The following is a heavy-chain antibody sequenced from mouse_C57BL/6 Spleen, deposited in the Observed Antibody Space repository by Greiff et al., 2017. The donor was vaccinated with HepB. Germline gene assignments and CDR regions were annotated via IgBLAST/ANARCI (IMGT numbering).Heavy chain of an antibody. CDR1: GYTFTSYW. CDR2: IYPSDSET. D-gene: IGHD2-2*01. J-gene: IGHJ2*01. V-gene: IGHV1-61*01. Sequence: QVQLQQPGAELVRPGSSVKLSCKASGYTFTSYWMDWVKQRPGQGLEWIGNIYPSDSETHYNQKFKDKATLTVDKSSSTAYMQLSSLTSEDSAVYDCARPDYGSSSFDYWGQGTTLTVSS. CDR3: ARPDYGSSSFDY.